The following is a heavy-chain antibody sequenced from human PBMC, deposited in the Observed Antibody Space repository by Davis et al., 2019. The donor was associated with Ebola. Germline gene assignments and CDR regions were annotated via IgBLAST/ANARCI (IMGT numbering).Heavy chain of an antibody. CDR3: ARVPRTVLRFLEWLPLGMDV. CDR1: GGSFSGYY. Sequence: PSETLSLTCAVYGGSFSGYYWSWIRQPPGKGLEWIGEINHSGSTNYNPSLKSRVTISVDTSKNQFSLKLSSVTAADTAVYYCARVPRTVLRFLEWLPLGMDVWGQGTTVTVSS. J-gene: IGHJ6*02. D-gene: IGHD3-3*01. CDR2: INHSGST. V-gene: IGHV4-34*01.